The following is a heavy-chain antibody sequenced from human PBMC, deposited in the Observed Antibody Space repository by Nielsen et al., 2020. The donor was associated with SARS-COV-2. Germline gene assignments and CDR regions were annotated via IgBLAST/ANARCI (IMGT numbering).Heavy chain of an antibody. J-gene: IGHJ4*02. V-gene: IGHV3-7*03. CDR1: GFTFSSYW. D-gene: IGHD2-15*01. CDR3: ARSIVVVVAAISYFDY. Sequence: GGSLRLSCAASGFTFSSYWMSWVRQAPGKGLEWVANIKQDGSEKYYVDSVKGRFTISRDNAKNSLYLQMNSLRAEDTAVYYCARSIVVVVAAISYFDYWGQGTLVTVSS. CDR2: IKQDGSEK.